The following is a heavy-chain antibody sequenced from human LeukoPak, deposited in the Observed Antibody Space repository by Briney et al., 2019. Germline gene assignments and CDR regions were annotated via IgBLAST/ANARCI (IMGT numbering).Heavy chain of an antibody. V-gene: IGHV3-23*01. CDR3: AKDRGNSGYDYILEYYMDV. CDR1: GFTFSSYA. D-gene: IGHD5-12*01. J-gene: IGHJ6*03. CDR2: IGGSGGST. Sequence: PGGSLRLSCAASGFTFSSYAMNWVRQAPGKGLEWVSAIGGSGGSTYYADSVKGRFTISRDNSKNTLYLQMNSLRAEDTAVYYCAKDRGNSGYDYILEYYMDVWGKGTTVTISS.